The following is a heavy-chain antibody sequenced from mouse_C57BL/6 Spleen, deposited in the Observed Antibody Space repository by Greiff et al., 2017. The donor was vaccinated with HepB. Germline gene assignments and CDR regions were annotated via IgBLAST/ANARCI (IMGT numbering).Heavy chain of an antibody. J-gene: IGHJ4*01. V-gene: IGHV5-17*01. CDR1: GFTFSDYG. D-gene: IGHD2-3*01. Sequence: EVKVIESGGGLVKPGGSLKLSCAASGFTFSDYGMHWVRQAPEKGLEWVAYISSGSSTIYYADTVKGRFTISRDNAKNTLFLQMTSLRSEDTAMYYCARPLIYDLYAMDYWGQGTSVTVSS. CDR2: ISSGSSTI. CDR3: ARPLIYDLYAMDY.